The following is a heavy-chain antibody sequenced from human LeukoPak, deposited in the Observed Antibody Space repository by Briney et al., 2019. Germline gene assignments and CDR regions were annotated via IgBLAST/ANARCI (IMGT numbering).Heavy chain of an antibody. CDR2: IYYSGST. CDR1: GGSISSYY. V-gene: IGHV4-59*12. Sequence: SETLSLTCTVSGGSISSYYWSWIRQPPGKGLEWIGYIYYSGSTNYNPSLKSRVTISVDTSKNQFSLQLNSVTPEDTAVYYCARDALLWFGELSYEPHNWFDPWGQGTLVTVSS. J-gene: IGHJ5*02. D-gene: IGHD3-10*01. CDR3: ARDALLWFGELSYEPHNWFDP.